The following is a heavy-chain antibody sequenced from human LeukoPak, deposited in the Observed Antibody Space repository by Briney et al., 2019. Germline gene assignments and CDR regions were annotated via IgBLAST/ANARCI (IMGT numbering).Heavy chain of an antibody. D-gene: IGHD4-11*01. CDR3: ARVPNYSNYPYYYYYYMDV. CDR1: GGSFSGYY. CDR2: INHSGST. J-gene: IGHJ6*03. Sequence: PSETLSLTCAVYGGSFSGYYWSWIRQPPGKGLEWIGEINHSGSTNYNPSLKSRVTISVDTSKNQFSLKLSSVTAADTAVYYCARVPNYSNYPYYYYYYMDVWGKGTRSPSP. V-gene: IGHV4-34*01.